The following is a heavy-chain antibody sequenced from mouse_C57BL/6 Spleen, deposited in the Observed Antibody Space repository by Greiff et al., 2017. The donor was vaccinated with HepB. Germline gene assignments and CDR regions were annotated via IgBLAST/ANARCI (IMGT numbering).Heavy chain of an antibody. V-gene: IGHV5-17*01. D-gene: IGHD1-1*01. Sequence: EVMLVESGGGLVKPGGSLKLSCAASGFTFSDYGMHWVRQAPEKGLEWVAYISSGSSTINYADTVKGRFTISRDNAKNTLFLQMTSLRSEDTAMYYCARDYYGPWFAYWGQGTLVTVSA. CDR2: ISSGSSTI. CDR3: ARDYYGPWFAY. J-gene: IGHJ3*01. CDR1: GFTFSDYG.